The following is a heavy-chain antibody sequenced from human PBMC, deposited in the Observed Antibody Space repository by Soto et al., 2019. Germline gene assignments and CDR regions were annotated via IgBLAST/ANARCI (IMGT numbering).Heavy chain of an antibody. Sequence: QLQLQESAPGLVKPSETLSLTCTVSGGSISTNNHFWGWIRQPPGKGLEWIATMHYNGIAYYNPALKSRATMDAGTSQNNVSLRLSSVTASDTALYFCASTAFDSSRAWYAQYFYDGGQGSLVVVSS. CDR3: ASTAFDSSRAWYAQYFYD. CDR2: MHYNGIA. CDR1: GGSISTNNHF. D-gene: IGHD6-19*01. J-gene: IGHJ1*01. V-gene: IGHV4-39*01.